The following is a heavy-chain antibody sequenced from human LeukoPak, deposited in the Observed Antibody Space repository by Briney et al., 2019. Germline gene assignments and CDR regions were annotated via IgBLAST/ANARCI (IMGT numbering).Heavy chain of an antibody. CDR2: IYHSGNT. D-gene: IGHD1-26*01. V-gene: IGHV4-38-2*02. CDR1: DYSISNGYF. J-gene: IGHJ4*02. CDR3: ARSSGSYSADY. Sequence: SETLSLTCTVSDYSISNGYFWGWIRQPPGKGLEWIASIYHSGNTYYNPSLRGRVTISVDKSKNQFSLKLSSVTAADTAVYYCARSSGSYSADYWGQGTLVTVSS.